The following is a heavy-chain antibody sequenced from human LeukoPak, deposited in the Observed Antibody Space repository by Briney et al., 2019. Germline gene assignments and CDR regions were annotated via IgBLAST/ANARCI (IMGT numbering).Heavy chain of an antibody. J-gene: IGHJ5*02. D-gene: IGHD1-26*01. V-gene: IGHV4-34*01. CDR1: GGSFSGYY. CDR2: INHSGST. Sequence: SETLSRTCAVYGGSFSGYYWSWIRQPPGKGLEWIGEINHSGSTNYNPSPKSRVTISVDTSKNQFSLKLSSVTAADTAVYYCARGIGSSSGSYSLWFDPWGQGTLVTVSS. CDR3: ARGIGSSSGSYSLWFDP.